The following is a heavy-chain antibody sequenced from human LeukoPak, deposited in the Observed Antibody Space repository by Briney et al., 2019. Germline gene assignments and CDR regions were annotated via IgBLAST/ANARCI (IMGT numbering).Heavy chain of an antibody. Sequence: NPSETLSLTCTVSGGSISSSSYYWGWIRQPPGRGLEWIGSIYYSESTYYNPSLKSRVTISVDTSKNQFSLKLSSVTAADTAVYYCARRRTRSEYYYDSSAYFDYWGQGTLVTVSS. V-gene: IGHV4-39*01. J-gene: IGHJ4*02. CDR1: GGSISSSSYY. D-gene: IGHD3-22*01. CDR3: ARRRTRSEYYYDSSAYFDY. CDR2: IYYSEST.